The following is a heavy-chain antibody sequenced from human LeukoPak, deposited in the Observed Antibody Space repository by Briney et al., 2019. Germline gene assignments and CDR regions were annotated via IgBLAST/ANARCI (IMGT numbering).Heavy chain of an antibody. Sequence: TSETLSLTCAVSGYSISSGYYWGWIRQPPGRGLEWIGSIYHSGSTYYNPSLKSRVTISVDTSKHQFSLKLNSVTAADTAVYYCASYSSSWPSYWGQGTLVTVSS. V-gene: IGHV4-38-2*01. D-gene: IGHD6-13*01. CDR3: ASYSSSWPSY. J-gene: IGHJ4*02. CDR2: IYHSGST. CDR1: GYSISSGYY.